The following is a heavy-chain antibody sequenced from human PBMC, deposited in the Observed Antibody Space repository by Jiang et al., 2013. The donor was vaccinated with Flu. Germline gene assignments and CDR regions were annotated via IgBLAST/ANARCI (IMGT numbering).Heavy chain of an antibody. Sequence: TLSLTCAVSGGSISSSNWWSWVRQPPGKGLEWIGEIYHSGSTNYNPSLKSRVTISVDKSKNQFSLKLSSVTAADTAVYYCARLMAVPGTLTTGFDSWGQGTLVTVSS. CDR2: IYHSGST. D-gene: IGHD1/OR15-1a*01. CDR1: GGSISSSNW. CDR3: ARLMAVPGTLTTGFDS. V-gene: IGHV4-4*02. J-gene: IGHJ4*02.